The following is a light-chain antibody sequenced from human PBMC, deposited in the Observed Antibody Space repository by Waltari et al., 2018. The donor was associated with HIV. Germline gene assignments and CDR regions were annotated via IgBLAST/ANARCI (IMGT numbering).Light chain of an antibody. CDR2: RNN. J-gene: IGLJ1*01. V-gene: IGLV1-47*01. CDR3: AAWDDSLNSFV. CDR1: RSNTGSNY. Sequence: QSVLTQPPSESATPGQRVTISCSGGRSNTGSNYVYWYQQSPGTAPNLLIYRNNQRPSRVPDRFSGSKSGTSASLAISGLQSEDEADYYCAAWDDSLNSFVFGTGTRVTVL.